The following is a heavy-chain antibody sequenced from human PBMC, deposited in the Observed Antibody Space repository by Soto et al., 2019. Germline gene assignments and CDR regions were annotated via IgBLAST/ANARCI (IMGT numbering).Heavy chain of an antibody. D-gene: IGHD6-19*01. J-gene: IGHJ3*01. V-gene: IGHV3-48*02. CDR3: ARDRGSSGMFELDV. CDR1: QFPFDVYS. CDR2: IRHTTSAT. Sequence: GESLKLSCVASQFPFDVYSMHWFRQAPGKGLEWVSYIRHTTSATFYADAVKGRFTISRDNRKNSLFLQTNSLRDDDTGVYFCARDRGSSGMFELDVWGPGTLVTVSS.